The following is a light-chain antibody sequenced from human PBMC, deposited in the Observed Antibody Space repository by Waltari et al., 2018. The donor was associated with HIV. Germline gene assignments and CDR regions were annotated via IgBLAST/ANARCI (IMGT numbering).Light chain of an antibody. V-gene: IGLV3-25*03. CDR3: QSADSSGTYVV. CDR2: KDS. Sequence: SYKLTQPPSVSVSPGQTAMITCSGDAFPKQYSYWFQQKPGQAPVVVIYKDSERPSGIPERFSGSSSGTAATLTISGVQAEDEADYYCQSADSSGTYVVFGGGTKLTVL. J-gene: IGLJ2*01. CDR1: AFPKQY.